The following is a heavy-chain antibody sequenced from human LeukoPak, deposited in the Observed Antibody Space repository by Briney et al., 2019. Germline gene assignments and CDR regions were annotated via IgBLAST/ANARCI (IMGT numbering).Heavy chain of an antibody. V-gene: IGHV3-11*01. J-gene: IGHJ4*02. Sequence: PGGSLRLSCAASGFTFSDYYMGWIRQTPGKGLEWVSYISSSGSTMFYADSVKGRFTISRDNTKNSLYLQLNSLRAEDTAVYYCAKESGALGAPLYDYWGRGILVTASS. CDR3: AKESGALGAPLYDY. D-gene: IGHD4/OR15-4a*01. CDR1: GFTFSDYY. CDR2: ISSSGSTM.